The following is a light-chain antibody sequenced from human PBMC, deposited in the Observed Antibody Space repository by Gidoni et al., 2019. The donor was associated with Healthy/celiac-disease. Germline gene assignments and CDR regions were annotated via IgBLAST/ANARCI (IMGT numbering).Light chain of an antibody. V-gene: IGKV1-33*01. Sequence: DIQMTQSPSSLSASVGERVTITCQASPDISNYLNWYQQKPGKAPKLLIYDASNLETGVPSRFSGSGSGTDFTFTISSLQPEDIATYYCQQYDNLPLTFGGGTKVEIK. CDR1: PDISNY. CDR3: QQYDNLPLT. J-gene: IGKJ4*01. CDR2: DAS.